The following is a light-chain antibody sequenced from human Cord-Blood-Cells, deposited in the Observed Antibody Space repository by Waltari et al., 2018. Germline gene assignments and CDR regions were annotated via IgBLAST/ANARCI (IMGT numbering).Light chain of an antibody. CDR2: AAS. CDR1: KGISSY. V-gene: IGKV1-8*01. CDR3: QQYYSYPWT. J-gene: IGKJ1*01. Sequence: AIRMTQSPSSFSASTGDRVTITCRASKGISSYLAWYQQKPEKAPKLLIYAASTLQSGVPSRFSGSGSGTDFTLTISCLQSEDFATYYCQQYYSYPWTFGQGTKVEIK.